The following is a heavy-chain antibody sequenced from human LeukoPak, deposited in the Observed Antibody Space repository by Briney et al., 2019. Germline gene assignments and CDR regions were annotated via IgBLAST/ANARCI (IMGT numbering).Heavy chain of an antibody. V-gene: IGHV3-23*01. D-gene: IGHD3-16*01. CDR2: ISPSGGIT. J-gene: IGHJ1*01. CDR3: AKDDDWGRYKH. Sequence: GGSLRLSCAASGFTFSSHGMNWVRQAPGKGLEWVSGISPSGGITYYTDSVKGRFAISRDNSKNTQSLQMNSLRAEDTAVYYCAKDDDWGRYKHWGQGTLVTVSS. CDR1: GFTFSSHG.